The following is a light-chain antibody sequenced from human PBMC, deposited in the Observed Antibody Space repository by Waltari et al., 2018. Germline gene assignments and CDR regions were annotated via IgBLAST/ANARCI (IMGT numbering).Light chain of an antibody. CDR1: QSVGGT. CDR2: GTS. Sequence: EIVLTQSPGTLSLSPGERATLSCRASQSVGGTLAWYQQKPGQAPRLLMYGTSIRAPGTPDRFSGTGSGTDLSLTISRLEPEDFAVYYCQHYVRLPATFGQGTKVEIK. V-gene: IGKV3-20*01. CDR3: QHYVRLPAT. J-gene: IGKJ1*01.